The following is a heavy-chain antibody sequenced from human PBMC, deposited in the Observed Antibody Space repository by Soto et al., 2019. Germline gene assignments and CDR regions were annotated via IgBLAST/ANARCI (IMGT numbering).Heavy chain of an antibody. CDR1: GGSISSYY. D-gene: IGHD5-18*01. Sequence: QVQLQESGPGLVKPSETLSLTCTVSGGSISSYYWSWIRQPPGKGLEWIGYIYYSGSTNYNPSLKSRVTISVDTSKNQFSRKLSSVTAADTAVYYCARFHRGYSYGHFDYWGQGTLVTVSS. V-gene: IGHV4-59*01. CDR3: ARFHRGYSYGHFDY. J-gene: IGHJ4*02. CDR2: IYYSGST.